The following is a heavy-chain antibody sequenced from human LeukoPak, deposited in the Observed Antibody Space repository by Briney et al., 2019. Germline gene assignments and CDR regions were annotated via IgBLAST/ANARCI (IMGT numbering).Heavy chain of an antibody. CDR3: ARDLELGRHGRGDDASDI. CDR1: GGSLSSGDYY. D-gene: IGHD7-27*01. J-gene: IGHJ3*02. Sequence: SETLSLTCTVSGGSLSSGDYYWSWIRQPPGKGLEWIGYIYYSGSTYYNPSLKSRVTISVDTSKNQFSLKLSSVTAADTAVYYCARDLELGRHGRGDDASDIWGQGTMVTVSS. CDR2: IYYSGST. V-gene: IGHV4-30-4*01.